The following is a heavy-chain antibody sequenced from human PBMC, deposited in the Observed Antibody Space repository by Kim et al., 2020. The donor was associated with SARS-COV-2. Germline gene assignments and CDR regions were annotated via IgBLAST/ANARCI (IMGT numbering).Heavy chain of an antibody. CDR1: GFTFRNAW. D-gene: IGHD3-22*01. V-gene: IGHV3-15*01. Sequence: GGSLRLSCAASGFTFRNAWMHWVRQAPGKGLEWVGRIKSNIRGGTTDYVAPGKGRFTISRDDSENTVYLKMNRLQTDDTAVYYCTTDWGSGSYYINAFYVWGQGTLVTVSS. CDR2: IKSNIRGGTT. J-gene: IGHJ3*01. CDR3: TTDWGSGSYYINAFYV.